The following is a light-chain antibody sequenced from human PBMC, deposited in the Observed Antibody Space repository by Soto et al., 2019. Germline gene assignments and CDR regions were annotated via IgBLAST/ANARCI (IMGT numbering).Light chain of an antibody. V-gene: IGKV1-5*01. CDR3: QQYNSYS. CDR1: RSISDW. J-gene: IGKJ1*01. CDR2: DAS. Sequence: DIQRTISLVTVSVKDEDRVTITCRASRSISDWLAWYQQKPGKAPELLIFDASSLKSGAPSRFSGSGSGTEFTLTISSLQPDDFATYHCQQYNSYSFGQGTKVDIK.